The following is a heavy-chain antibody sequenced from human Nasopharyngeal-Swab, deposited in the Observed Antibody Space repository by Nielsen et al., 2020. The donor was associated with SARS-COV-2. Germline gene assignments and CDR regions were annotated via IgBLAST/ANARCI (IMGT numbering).Heavy chain of an antibody. J-gene: IGHJ5*02. Sequence: WVRQAPGQGLEWMGRINPNSGGTNYAQKFQGRVTMTRDTSISTAYMELGRLRSDDTAVYYCARERQRANWFDPWGQGTLVTVSS. V-gene: IGHV1-2*06. CDR2: INPNSGGT. CDR3: ARERQRANWFDP. D-gene: IGHD6-25*01.